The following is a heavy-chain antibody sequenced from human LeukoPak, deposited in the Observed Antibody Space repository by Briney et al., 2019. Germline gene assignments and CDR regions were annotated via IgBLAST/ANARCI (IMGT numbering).Heavy chain of an antibody. J-gene: IGHJ4*02. CDR3: ARAPTDKGALDY. CDR2: INHSGST. D-gene: IGHD4/OR15-4a*01. Sequence: SETLSLTCAVYGGSLSGYYWSWIRQPPGKGLEWIGEINHSGSTNYNPSLKSRVTISVDTSKNQFSLKLSSVTAADTAVYYCARAPTDKGALDYWGQGTLVTVSS. V-gene: IGHV4-34*01. CDR1: GGSLSGYY.